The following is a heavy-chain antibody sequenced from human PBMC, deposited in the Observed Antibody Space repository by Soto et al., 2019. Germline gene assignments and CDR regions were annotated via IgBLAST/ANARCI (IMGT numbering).Heavy chain of an antibody. CDR1: GYTFTSYA. J-gene: IGHJ4*02. CDR2: INAGNGNT. D-gene: IGHD3-22*01. Sequence: QVQLVQSGAEVKKPGASVKVSCKASGYTFTSYAMHWVRQAPGQRLEWMGWINAGNGNTKYSQKFKARVTITRDPAATTASMQLRSLRVENTAAYYCATGSGYYLVAYWCQGTRVTVSS. CDR3: ATGSGYYLVAY. V-gene: IGHV1-3*01.